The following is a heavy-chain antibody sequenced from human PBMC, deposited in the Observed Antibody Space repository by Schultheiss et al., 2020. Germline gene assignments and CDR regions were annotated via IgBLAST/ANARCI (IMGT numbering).Heavy chain of an antibody. J-gene: IGHJ4*02. CDR2: IYYSGTT. V-gene: IGHV4-59*12. D-gene: IGHD6-13*01. CDR3: AREEQQLVPDY. Sequence: SQTLSLTCTVSNGSISSYYWSWIRQPPGKGLEWIGYIYYSGTTTYNPSLKSRVTISVDTSKNQFSLRLSSVTAADTAVYYCAREEQQLVPDYWGQGTLVTVSS. CDR1: NGSISSYY.